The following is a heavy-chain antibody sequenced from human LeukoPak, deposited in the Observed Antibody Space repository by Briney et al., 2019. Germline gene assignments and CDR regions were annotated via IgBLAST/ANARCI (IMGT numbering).Heavy chain of an antibody. V-gene: IGHV5-51*01. Sequence: LGESLQISCEGSGYSFTNYWIGWVRQLPGKGLEWMGIIYPGDSDTRYSPSFQGQVTISVDKSISTAYLQWSSLKASDTAMYYCARRTMETNFYFDYWGQGTLVTVSS. CDR3: ARRTMETNFYFDY. J-gene: IGHJ4*02. CDR2: IYPGDSDT. D-gene: IGHD3-10*01. CDR1: GYSFTNYW.